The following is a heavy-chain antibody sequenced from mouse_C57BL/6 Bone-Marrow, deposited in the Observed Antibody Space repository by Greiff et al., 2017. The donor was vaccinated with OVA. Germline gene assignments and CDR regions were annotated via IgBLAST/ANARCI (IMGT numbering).Heavy chain of an antibody. V-gene: IGHV5-9-1*02. CDR3: TRDGYYAMDY. CDR2: ISSGGDYI. D-gene: IGHD2-3*01. Sequence: DVMLVESGEGLVKPGGSLKLSCAASGFTFSSYAMSWVRQTPEKRLEWVAYISSGGDYIYYADTVKGRFTISRDNARNTLYLQMSSLKSEDTAMYYCTRDGYYAMDYWGQGTSVTVSA. CDR1: GFTFSSYA. J-gene: IGHJ4*01.